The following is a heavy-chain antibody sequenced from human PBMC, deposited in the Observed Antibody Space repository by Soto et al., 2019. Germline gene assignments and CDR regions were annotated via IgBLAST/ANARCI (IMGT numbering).Heavy chain of an antibody. CDR3: ARDFTRLIVKTRFYGMDV. CDR2: ISYDGSKK. CDR1: GFTFSSYA. Sequence: QVQLVESGGGVVQPGRSLRLSCAASGFTFSSYAMHWVRQAPGKGLEWVAVISYDGSKKYHADSVKGRFTISRDNSKNTVFLHVNSLRVDDTAVYYCARDFTRLIVKTRFYGMDVWGQGTTVTVSS. V-gene: IGHV3-30-3*01. J-gene: IGHJ6*02. D-gene: IGHD5-12*01.